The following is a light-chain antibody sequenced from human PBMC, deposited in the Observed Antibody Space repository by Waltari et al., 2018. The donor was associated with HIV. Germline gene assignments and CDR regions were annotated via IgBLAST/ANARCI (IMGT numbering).Light chain of an antibody. Sequence: QSVLTQPPSASATPGQRVTISCSGSSSNIGNYYVYWYQQLPGATPKVLICRNNRPPSGGPDRFSGSKSGTSAALAISGLRSEDEADYYCATWDDSLSGVVFGGGTKLTVL. CDR3: ATWDDSLSGVV. J-gene: IGLJ2*01. V-gene: IGLV1-47*01. CDR2: RNN. CDR1: SSNIGNYY.